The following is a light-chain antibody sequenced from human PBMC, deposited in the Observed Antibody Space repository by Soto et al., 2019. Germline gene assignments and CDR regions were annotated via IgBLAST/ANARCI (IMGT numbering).Light chain of an antibody. V-gene: IGLV2-11*01. CDR1: SSDVGGYNY. J-gene: IGLJ2*01. CDR2: DVN. CDR3: CSYAGSYTVV. Sequence: QSALTQPRSVSGSPGQSVTISCTGTSSDVGGYNYVSWYQQHPGKAPKLMMYDVNKRPSGVPDRFSGSKSGNTASLTISGLQAEDEADYYCCSYAGSYTVVFGGGTKVTVL.